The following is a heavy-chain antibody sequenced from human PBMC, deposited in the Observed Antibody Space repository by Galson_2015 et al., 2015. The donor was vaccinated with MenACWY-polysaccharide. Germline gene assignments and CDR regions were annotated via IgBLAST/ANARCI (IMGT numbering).Heavy chain of an antibody. J-gene: IGHJ4*02. CDR2: ISGSGGST. V-gene: IGHV3-23*01. CDR3: AKESYYDSSDTDW. D-gene: IGHD3-22*01. CDR1: GFTFSSYA. Sequence: SLRLSCAASGFTFSSYAMSWVRQAPGKGLEWVSAISGSGGSTYYADSVKGRFTYSIDKSKNTLYLQMNSLRAEDTAVYYCAKESYYDSSDTDWWGQGTLGTVSS.